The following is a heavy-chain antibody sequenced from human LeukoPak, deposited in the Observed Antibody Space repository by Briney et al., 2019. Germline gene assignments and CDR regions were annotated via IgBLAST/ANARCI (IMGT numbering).Heavy chain of an antibody. CDR2: ISAYNGNT. V-gene: IGHV1-18*01. Sequence: GASVKVSCKASGYTFTSYGISWVRQAPGQGLEWMGWISAYNGNTNYAQKLQGRVTMTTDTSTSTAYMELRSLRSDDTAVYYCARAHYYYDSSGYYEYFRHWGQGTLVTVSS. CDR3: ARAHYYYDSSGYYEYFRH. J-gene: IGHJ1*01. CDR1: GYTFTSYG. D-gene: IGHD3-22*01.